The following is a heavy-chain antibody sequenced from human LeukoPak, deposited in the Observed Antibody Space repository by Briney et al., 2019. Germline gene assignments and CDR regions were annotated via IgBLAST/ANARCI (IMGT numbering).Heavy chain of an antibody. D-gene: IGHD6-6*01. CDR1: GFSISNFW. CDR2: IKPDGSAT. Sequence: GGSLRLTCAASGFSISNFWMSWVRQAPGKGLKWVANIKPDGSATNYVDSVKGRFTISRDNTKNSLDLQMNSLRAEDTAVYYCARGGGSSSWGQGTLVTVSS. CDR3: ARGGGSSS. V-gene: IGHV3-7*01. J-gene: IGHJ5*02.